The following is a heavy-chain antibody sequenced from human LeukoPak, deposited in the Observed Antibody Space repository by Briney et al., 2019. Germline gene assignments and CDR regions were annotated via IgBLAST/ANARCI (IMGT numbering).Heavy chain of an antibody. D-gene: IGHD3-9*01. Sequence: PGGSLRLSCAASGFTVSSNYMSWVRQAPGKGLEWVSVIYSGGSTYYADSVKGRFTISRDNAKNSLYLQMNSLRAEDTAVYYCASLYDILTGRRRYFDYWGQGTLVTVSS. V-gene: IGHV3-53*01. CDR1: GFTVSSNY. CDR2: IYSGGST. CDR3: ASLYDILTGRRRYFDY. J-gene: IGHJ4*02.